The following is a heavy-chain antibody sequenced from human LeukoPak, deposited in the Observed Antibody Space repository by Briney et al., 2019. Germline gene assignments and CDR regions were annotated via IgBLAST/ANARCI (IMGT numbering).Heavy chain of an antibody. J-gene: IGHJ6*03. D-gene: IGHD3-3*01. Sequence: SETLSLTCTVSGGSISSYYWSWIRQPAGKGLEWIGRIYTSGSTNYNPSLKSRATMSVDTSKNQFSLKLSSVTAADTAVYYCARDPLNDFWSGYYNGPYYYYYMDVWGKGTTVTVSS. V-gene: IGHV4-4*07. CDR1: GGSISSYY. CDR3: ARDPLNDFWSGYYNGPYYYYYMDV. CDR2: IYTSGST.